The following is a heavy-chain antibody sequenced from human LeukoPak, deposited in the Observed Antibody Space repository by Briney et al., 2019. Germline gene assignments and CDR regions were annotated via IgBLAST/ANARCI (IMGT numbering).Heavy chain of an antibody. CDR3: ARDGNFDY. D-gene: IGHD1-26*01. V-gene: IGHV1-2*02. Sequence: GASVKVSCKASGDTFTAYYMHWGRQAPGQGLEWMGWISPNSGATNYAQKFQGRVTMSRDTSISTVYMEVSRLTSDDTAMYYCARDGNFDYWGQGTLVTVSS. CDR1: GDTFTAYY. J-gene: IGHJ4*02. CDR2: ISPNSGAT.